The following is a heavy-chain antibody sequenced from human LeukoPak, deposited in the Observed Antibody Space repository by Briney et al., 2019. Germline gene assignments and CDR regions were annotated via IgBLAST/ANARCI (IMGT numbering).Heavy chain of an antibody. J-gene: IGHJ4*02. V-gene: IGHV1-69*13. D-gene: IGHD6-6*01. Sequence: ASVKVSCKASGGAFSSYAISWVRQAPGQGLEWMGGIIPIFGTANYAQKFQGRVTITADESTSTAYMELSSLRSEDTAVYYCAREYSSSSYFDYWGQGTLVTVSS. CDR2: IIPIFGTA. CDR3: AREYSSSSYFDY. CDR1: GGAFSSYA.